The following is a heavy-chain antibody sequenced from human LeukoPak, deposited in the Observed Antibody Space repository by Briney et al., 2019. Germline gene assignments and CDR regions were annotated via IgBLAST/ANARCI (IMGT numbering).Heavy chain of an antibody. CDR1: GGTFSSYA. Sequence: SVKVSCKASGGTFSSYAISWVRQAPGQGLEWMGGITPIFGTANYAQKFQGRVTITADESTSTAYMELSSLRSEDTAVYYCARVKIDCSSTSCPYYFDYWGRGTLVTVSS. CDR2: ITPIFGTA. D-gene: IGHD2-2*01. J-gene: IGHJ4*02. V-gene: IGHV1-69*13. CDR3: ARVKIDCSSTSCPYYFDY.